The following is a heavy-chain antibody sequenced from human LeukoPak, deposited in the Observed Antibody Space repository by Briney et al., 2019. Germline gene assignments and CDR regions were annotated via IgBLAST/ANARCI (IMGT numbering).Heavy chain of an antibody. CDR2: VNKDGSAK. CDR3: AREERAYYYDSSGYPDY. J-gene: IGHJ4*02. Sequence: GGSLRLSCAASEFTFSTYWMSWVRQAPGKGLEWVANVNKDGSAKYYVDSVKGRFTISRDNAKNSLYLQMNSLRAEDTAVYYCAREERAYYYDSSGYPDYWGQGTLVTVSS. D-gene: IGHD3-22*01. CDR1: EFTFSTYW. V-gene: IGHV3-7*01.